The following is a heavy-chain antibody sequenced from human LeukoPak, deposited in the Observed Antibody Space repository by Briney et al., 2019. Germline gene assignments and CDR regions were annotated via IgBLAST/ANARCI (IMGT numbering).Heavy chain of an antibody. D-gene: IGHD4-17*01. CDR1: EFTFSTYG. J-gene: IGHJ4*02. V-gene: IGHV3-21*01. CDR2: ISSSCDYI. Sequence: PGGSLRLSCVASEFTFSTYGMNWVRQAPGKGLEWVSSISSSCDYIYYADSVKGRFTISRDNAKNSLYLQMNSLRAEDTAVYYCAREVLGHAVTTNFDYWGQGTLVIFSS. CDR3: AREVLGHAVTTNFDY.